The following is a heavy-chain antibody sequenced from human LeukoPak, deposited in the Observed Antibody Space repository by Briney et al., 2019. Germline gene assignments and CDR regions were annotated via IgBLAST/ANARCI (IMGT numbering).Heavy chain of an antibody. CDR3: ARGITMIVVVIHYFDY. CDR1: VGSFSGYY. J-gene: IGHJ4*02. V-gene: IGHV4-34*01. D-gene: IGHD3-22*01. Sequence: PSETLSLTCAVYVGSFSGYYWSWIRQPPGKGLEWIGEINHSGSTKYNPSLKSRVTISVDTSKNQFSLKLSSVTAADTAVYYCARGITMIVVVIHYFDYWGQGTLVTVSS. CDR2: INHSGST.